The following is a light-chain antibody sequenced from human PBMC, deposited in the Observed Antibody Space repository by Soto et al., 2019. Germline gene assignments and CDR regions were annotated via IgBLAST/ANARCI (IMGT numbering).Light chain of an antibody. CDR1: SSDVGGYDF. V-gene: IGLV2-14*03. Sequence: QSALTQPASVSGSPGQSITISCTGSSSDVGGYDFVSWYQHHPGKAPRLMIFDVSNRPSAVSNRFSGSKSGNTASLTISGLEADDADDYYCASYTSRSTLVFGTGTKLTVL. J-gene: IGLJ1*01. CDR3: ASYTSRSTLV. CDR2: DVS.